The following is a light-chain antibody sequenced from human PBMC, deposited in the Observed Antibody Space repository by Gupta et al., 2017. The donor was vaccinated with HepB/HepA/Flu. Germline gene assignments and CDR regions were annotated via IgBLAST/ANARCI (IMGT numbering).Light chain of an antibody. V-gene: IGLV1-47*03. J-gene: IGLJ3*02. Sequence: SVLAQPPSASGPPGQRVTISCSGGTANIGSLYVYWYQQFPGMAPKLLIYSNNKRPSGGPDRFSGSKSGTSASRAIRGLWAEDEDVYDCATGDGNLRVFGGGTKLTVL. CDR1: TANIGSLY. CDR2: SNN. CDR3: ATGDGNLRV.